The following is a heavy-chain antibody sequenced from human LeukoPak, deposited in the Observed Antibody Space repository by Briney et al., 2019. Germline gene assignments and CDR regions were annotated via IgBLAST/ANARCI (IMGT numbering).Heavy chain of an antibody. D-gene: IGHD4-23*01. CDR3: ARDRGDGGPSY. CDR2: IDPSGSA. V-gene: IGHV4-59*12. J-gene: IGHJ4*02. Sequence: PSETLSLTCVVSGGSISPYYWSWIRQSPGKGLEWIGYIDPSGSASYNPSLKSRVTISVDKSKNQFSLKLSSVTAADTAVYYCARDRGDGGPSYWGQGALVTVSS. CDR1: GGSISPYY.